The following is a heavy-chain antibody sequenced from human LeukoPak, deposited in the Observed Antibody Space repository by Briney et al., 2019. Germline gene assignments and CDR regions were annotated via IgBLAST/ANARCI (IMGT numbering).Heavy chain of an antibody. CDR3: ATEVGLRGYYYYYYGMDV. CDR1: GGTFSSYA. J-gene: IGHJ6*02. Sequence: SVKVSCKASGGTFSSYAISWVRQAPGQGLEWMGGIIPIFGTANYAQKFQGRVTITADESTSTAYMELSSLRSEDTAVYYCATEVGLRGYYYYYYGMDVWGQGTTVTVSS. V-gene: IGHV1-69*13. CDR2: IIPIFGTA. D-gene: IGHD3-22*01.